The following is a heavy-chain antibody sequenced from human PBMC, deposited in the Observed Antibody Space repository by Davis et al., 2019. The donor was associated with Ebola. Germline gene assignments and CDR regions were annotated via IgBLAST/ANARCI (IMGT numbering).Heavy chain of an antibody. J-gene: IGHJ4*02. Sequence: PGGSLRLSCAASGFTFGTYGMHWVRQAPGKRLEWVAVISYEGRSQYYADSVKGRFTISRDNSKNTLYLQMNSLRAEDTAVYYCATTPQYSSGQNKPFDYWGQGTLVTVSS. D-gene: IGHD6-19*01. V-gene: IGHV3-33*05. CDR2: ISYEGRSQ. CDR3: ATTPQYSSGQNKPFDY. CDR1: GFTFGTYG.